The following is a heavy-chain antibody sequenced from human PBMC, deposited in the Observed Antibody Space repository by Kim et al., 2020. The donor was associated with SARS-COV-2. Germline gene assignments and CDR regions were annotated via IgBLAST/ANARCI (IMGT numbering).Heavy chain of an antibody. V-gene: IGHV3-23*01. D-gene: IGHD7-27*01. J-gene: IGHJ4*02. CDR2: GGST. CDR3: AKDSSGDY. Sequence: GGSTYSADSVKGRFTISRDNSKNTLYLQMNSLRAEDTAVYYCAKDSSGDYWGQGTLVTVSS.